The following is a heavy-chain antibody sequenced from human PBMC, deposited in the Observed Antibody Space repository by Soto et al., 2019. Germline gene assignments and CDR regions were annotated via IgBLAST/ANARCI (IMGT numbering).Heavy chain of an antibody. CDR3: ARLYCSPSSCYSVGAFDI. Sequence: QVQLVESGGGVVQPGRSLRLSCAASGFTISSYGRHWVRQAPGKGLEWVALIWFDGSDKYYTESVKGRFTISRDNSKSTLYLQMNSLRAEDTAVYYCARLYCSPSSCYSVGAFDIRGQGTMVTVSS. J-gene: IGHJ3*02. CDR1: GFTISSYG. V-gene: IGHV3-33*01. D-gene: IGHD2-2*01. CDR2: IWFDGSDK.